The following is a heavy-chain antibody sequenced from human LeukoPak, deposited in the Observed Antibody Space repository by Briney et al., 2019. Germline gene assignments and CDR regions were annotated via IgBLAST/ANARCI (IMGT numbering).Heavy chain of an antibody. J-gene: IGHJ3*02. CDR3: ARVWQYYYDYSAFDM. CDR2: INPDGSEK. D-gene: IGHD3-16*01. CDR1: GFILKNHW. Sequence: GGSLRLSCEASGFILKNHWMTWVRQAPGKGLEWVAHINPDGSEKFYVDSVKGRFTISRDNAKNSLFLQLNSLRAEDTAVYYCARVWQYYYDYSAFDMWAQGTMVTVS. V-gene: IGHV3-7*01.